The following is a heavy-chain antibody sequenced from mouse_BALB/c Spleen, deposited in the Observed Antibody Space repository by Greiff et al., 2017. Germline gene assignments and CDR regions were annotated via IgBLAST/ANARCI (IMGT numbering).Heavy chain of an antibody. CDR1: GYTFTSYD. CDR2: IFPGDGST. V-gene: IGHV1S56*01. Sequence: VQLQQSGAELVKPGASVKLSCKASGYTFTSYDINWVRQRPEQGLEWLGWIFPGDGSTKYNEKFKGKATLTTDKSSSTAYMQLSRLTSEDSAVYFCARQASACYCAMDYWGQGTSVTVSA. CDR3: ARQASACYCAMDY. D-gene: IGHD3-1*01. J-gene: IGHJ4*01.